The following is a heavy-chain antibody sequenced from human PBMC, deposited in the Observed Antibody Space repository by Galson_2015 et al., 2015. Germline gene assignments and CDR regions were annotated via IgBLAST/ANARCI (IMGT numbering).Heavy chain of an antibody. CDR1: GGSFSGYY. J-gene: IGHJ5*02. V-gene: IGHV4-34*01. CDR3: ARGLRIAAAFGGFDP. CDR2: INHSGST. D-gene: IGHD6-13*01. Sequence: SETLSLTCAVYGGSFSGYYWSWIRQPPGKGLEWIGEINHSGSTNFNPSLKSRVTISVDTSKNQFSLKLSSVTAADTAVYYCARGLRIAAAFGGFDPWGQGTLVTVSS.